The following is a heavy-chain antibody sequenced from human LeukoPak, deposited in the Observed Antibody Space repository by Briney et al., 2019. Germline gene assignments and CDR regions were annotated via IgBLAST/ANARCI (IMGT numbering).Heavy chain of an antibody. D-gene: IGHD3-22*01. J-gene: IGHJ4*02. CDR3: ASTNPYYDSSGYHTTPTFDY. CDR2: ISGSGGIT. V-gene: IGHV3-23*01. CDR1: GFTFSSCA. Sequence: PGGSLRLSCAASGFTFSSCAMNWVRQAPGKGLEWVSGISGSGGITHYADSVRGRFTISRDNSKNTLYLQMNSLRAEDTAVYYCASTNPYYDSSGYHTTPTFDYWGQGTLVTVSS.